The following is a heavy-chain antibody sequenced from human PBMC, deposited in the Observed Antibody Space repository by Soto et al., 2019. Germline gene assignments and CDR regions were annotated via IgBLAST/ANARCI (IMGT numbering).Heavy chain of an antibody. D-gene: IGHD2-21*02. V-gene: IGHV4-4*07. CDR2: IYTSGIT. J-gene: IGHJ4*02. CDR3: ARGKEGHYCGGDCWAFDY. CDR1: GGSISSYY. Sequence: QVQLQESGPGLVKPSETLSLTCTVSGGSISSYYWSWIRQPAGKGLEWIGRIYTSGITNYNPSLKSRVTMSVDTSKNQFSLKLSSVTAADTAVYYCARGKEGHYCGGDCWAFDYWGQGTLVTVSS.